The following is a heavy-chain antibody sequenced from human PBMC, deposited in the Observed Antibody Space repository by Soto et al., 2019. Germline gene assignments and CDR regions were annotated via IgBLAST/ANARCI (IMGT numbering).Heavy chain of an antibody. D-gene: IGHD6-19*01. Sequence: EVQLVESGGVVVQPGGSLRLSCAASGFTFDDYTMHWVRQAPGKGLEWVSLISWDGGSTYYADSVKGRFTISRDNSKNSLILQMNSLRTEDTVLYYCVKDMSCSGWASYYYYGMDVWGQGTTVTVSS. V-gene: IGHV3-43*01. CDR3: VKDMSCSGWASYYYYGMDV. CDR2: ISWDGGST. J-gene: IGHJ6*02. CDR1: GFTFDDYT.